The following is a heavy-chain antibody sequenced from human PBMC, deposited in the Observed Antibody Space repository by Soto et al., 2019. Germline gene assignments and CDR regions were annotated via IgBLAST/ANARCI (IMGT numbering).Heavy chain of an antibody. CDR1: GFTFSSYG. D-gene: IGHD3-16*02. CDR2: ISYDGSNK. Sequence: QVQLVESGGGVVQPGRSLRLSCAASGFTFSSYGMHWVRQAPGKGLEWLAVISYDGSNKYYADSVKGRFTISRDNSKNTLYLQMNSLRAEDTAVYYCAKAEGYDYIWGSYPGSVAFDIWGQGTMVTVSS. V-gene: IGHV3-30*18. J-gene: IGHJ3*02. CDR3: AKAEGYDYIWGSYPGSVAFDI.